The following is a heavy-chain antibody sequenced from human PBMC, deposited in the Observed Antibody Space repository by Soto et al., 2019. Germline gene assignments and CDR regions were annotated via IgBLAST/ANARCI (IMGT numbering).Heavy chain of an antibody. Sequence: QVQLQESGPGLVKPSQTLSLTCTVSAGSIRSGDYYWTWIRQPAGKGLEWIGYIDYSGSAYYNPSLKSRATISIDTSNNQFSLKMTSVTAADTAVYYCAGELGTFYFDHWGQGTLVTVSS. CDR2: IDYSGSA. V-gene: IGHV4-30-4*01. D-gene: IGHD7-27*01. CDR1: AGSIRSGDYY. J-gene: IGHJ4*02. CDR3: AGELGTFYFDH.